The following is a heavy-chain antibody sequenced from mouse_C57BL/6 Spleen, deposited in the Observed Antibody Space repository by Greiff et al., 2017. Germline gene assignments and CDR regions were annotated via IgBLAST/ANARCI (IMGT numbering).Heavy chain of an antibody. J-gene: IGHJ4*01. V-gene: IGHV1-80*01. Sequence: QVQLQQSGAELVKPGASVKISCKASGYAFSSYWMNWVKQRPGKGLEWIGQIYPGDGDTNYNGKFKGNATLTADKSSSTAYMQLSSLTSEDSAVYFCARSHGYWSYAMDYWGQGTSVTVSS. CDR2: IYPGDGDT. D-gene: IGHD2-3*01. CDR1: GYAFSSYW. CDR3: ARSHGYWSYAMDY.